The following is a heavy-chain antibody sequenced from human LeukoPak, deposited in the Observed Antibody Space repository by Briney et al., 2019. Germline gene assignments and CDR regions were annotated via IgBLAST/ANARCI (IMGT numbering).Heavy chain of an antibody. CDR1: GFTFSSYD. CDR2: IGTVGDT. V-gene: IGHV3-13*01. Sequence: GGSLRLSCAASGFTFSSYDMHWVRQATGKGLEWVSVIGTVGDTYYSDSVKGRFTISRENAKNCLYLQMNSLRVGDMAVYYCARGPLVGTTNYYFDYWGQGTLVTVSS. D-gene: IGHD2/OR15-2a*01. J-gene: IGHJ4*02. CDR3: ARGPLVGTTNYYFDY.